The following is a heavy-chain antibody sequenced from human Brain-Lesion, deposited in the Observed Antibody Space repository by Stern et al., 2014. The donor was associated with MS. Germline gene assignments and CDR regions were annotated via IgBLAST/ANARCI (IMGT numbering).Heavy chain of an antibody. Sequence: VQLVESGPGLVKPSETLSLTCTVAGGSVSSTSYAWAWIRQPPGKGLGWIGTIYYSGNTYYSPSLKSRLTISLDTPKNQFSLQLRSVTAADTAVYYCAGEEDIRYCSGGSCTGNWFDPWGQGTLVTVSS. V-gene: IGHV4-39*01. CDR3: AGEEDIRYCSGGSCTGNWFDP. J-gene: IGHJ5*02. CDR1: GGSVSSTSYA. D-gene: IGHD2-15*01. CDR2: IYYSGNT.